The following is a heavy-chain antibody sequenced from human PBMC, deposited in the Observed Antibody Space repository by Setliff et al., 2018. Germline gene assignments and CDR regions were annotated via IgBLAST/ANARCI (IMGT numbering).Heavy chain of an antibody. CDR3: ARGALVLQFLEWLPRFYYMDV. CDR2: TIPMFGTT. V-gene: IGHV1-69*05. CDR1: GATFSSFG. J-gene: IGHJ6*03. D-gene: IGHD3-3*01. Sequence: SVKVSCKASGATFSSFGISWVRQAPGQGLEWMGGTIPMFGTTEYAQKFQGRLTIITDESTNTAFMQLSSLRSDDTAVYYCARGALVLQFLEWLPRFYYMDVWGTGTTVTVSS.